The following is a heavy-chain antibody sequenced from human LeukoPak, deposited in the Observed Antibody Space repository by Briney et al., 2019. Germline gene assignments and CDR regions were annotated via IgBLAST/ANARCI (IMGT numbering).Heavy chain of an antibody. CDR3: VTGRDFDY. CDR1: GYFFTSYG. J-gene: IGHJ4*02. CDR2: ISTYNGHT. V-gene: IGHV1-18*04. D-gene: IGHD1-26*01. Sequence: GASVKVSCKTSGYFFTSYGITWVRQAPGQGLEWMGWISTYNGHTDCAQSLQGRVIMTTDTSTSTAYVELRSLTSDDTAMYYCVTGRDFDYWGQGTLVTVSS.